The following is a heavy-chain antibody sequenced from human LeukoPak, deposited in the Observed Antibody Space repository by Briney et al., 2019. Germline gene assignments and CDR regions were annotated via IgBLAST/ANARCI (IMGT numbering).Heavy chain of an antibody. CDR1: AFTFDDYA. CDR3: AKDLAMGGTPYYFDF. J-gene: IGHJ4*02. V-gene: IGHV3-9*01. Sequence: GRSLRLSCAASAFTFDDYAMHWVRQGPGEGLEWISGITWNTDTIGYADSVMGRITISRDNAKDSLYLQMHSPEAEDTALYYCAKDLAMGGTPYYFDFWGQGTLVTVSS. D-gene: IGHD1-26*01. CDR2: ITWNTDTI.